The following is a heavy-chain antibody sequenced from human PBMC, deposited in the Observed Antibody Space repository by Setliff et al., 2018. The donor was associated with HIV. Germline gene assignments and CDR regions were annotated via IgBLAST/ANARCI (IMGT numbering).Heavy chain of an antibody. CDR1: GGTFSSYS. J-gene: IGHJ4*02. V-gene: IGHV1-69*13. CDR2: IIPLFGSA. D-gene: IGHD2-21*01. CDR3: AVVNKVTDFEY. Sequence: SVKVSCKTSGGTFSSYSITWVRQAPGQGLEWMGGIIPLFGSADYAQRFQGRVTVTADESTSTAYMELTSLRSEDTAMYYCAVVNKVTDFEYWGQGALVTVSS.